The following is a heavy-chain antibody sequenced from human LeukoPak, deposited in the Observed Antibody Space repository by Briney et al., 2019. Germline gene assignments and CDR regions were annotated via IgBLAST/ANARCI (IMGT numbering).Heavy chain of an antibody. V-gene: IGHV1-18*01. CDR2: ISAYNGNT. CDR1: GYTFTSYG. Sequence: GASVKVSCKASGYTFTSYGISWVRQAPGQGLEWMGWISAYNGNTNYVQKLQGRVTMTTDTSTSTAYMELRSLRSDDTAVYYCVRQDCSSTNCYRGLDFWGQGTLVTVSS. J-gene: IGHJ4*02. D-gene: IGHD2-2*01. CDR3: VRQDCSSTNCYRGLDF.